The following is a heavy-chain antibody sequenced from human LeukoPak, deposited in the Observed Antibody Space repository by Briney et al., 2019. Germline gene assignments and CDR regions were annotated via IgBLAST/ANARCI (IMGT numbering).Heavy chain of an antibody. Sequence: ASVKVSCKASGYTFTDYYMHWVRQAPGQGLEWMGWINPNSGGTNFVQKFQGRVAMTRDTSIITAYLELGSLRSDDTAVYFCARARWQLVPYFDSWGQGTLVTVSS. J-gene: IGHJ4*02. CDR2: INPNSGGT. CDR1: GYTFTDYY. CDR3: ARARWQLVPYFDS. V-gene: IGHV1-2*02. D-gene: IGHD6-6*01.